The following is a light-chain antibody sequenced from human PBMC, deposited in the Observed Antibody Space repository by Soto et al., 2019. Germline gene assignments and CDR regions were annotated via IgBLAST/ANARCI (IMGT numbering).Light chain of an antibody. J-gene: IGKJ3*01. CDR2: AAS. CDR3: QQSYSTPRT. Sequence: DIQMTQAPSSLSASVGDRVTITCRASQSISSYLNWYQQKPGKAPKLLIYAASSLQSGGPARFSGSGSGTDFTLTISRLQPEDFATYYFQQSYSTPRTFGPGTKVDIK. CDR1: QSISSY. V-gene: IGKV1-39*01.